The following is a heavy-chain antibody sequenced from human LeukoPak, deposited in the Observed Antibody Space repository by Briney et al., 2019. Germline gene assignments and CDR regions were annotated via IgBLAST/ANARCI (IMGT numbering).Heavy chain of an antibody. D-gene: IGHD1-26*01. CDR3: ARGLGATSYAFDI. CDR1: GFTFSSYS. J-gene: IGHJ3*02. CDR2: ISSSSSYI. V-gene: IGHV3-21*01. Sequence: GGSLRLSCAASGFTFSSYSMNWVRQAPGKGLEWVSSISSSSSYIYYADSVKGRFTISRDNAKNSLYLQMNSLRAEDTAVYYCARGLGATSYAFDIWGKGTMVTVSS.